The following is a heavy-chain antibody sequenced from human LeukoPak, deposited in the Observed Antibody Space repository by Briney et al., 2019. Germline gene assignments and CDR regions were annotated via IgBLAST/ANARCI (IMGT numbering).Heavy chain of an antibody. D-gene: IGHD3-10*01. CDR1: GFTFSDHY. J-gene: IGHJ4*02. V-gene: IGHV3-11*01. Sequence: RGSLRLSCAASGFTFSDHYMSWIRQAPGKRLEWVSYISSGGTSIYYADSVKGRFTISRDNAKSSLYLQLNSLRADDTAVYLCARGASGSYYSEYCFDLWGQGTLVTVSS. CDR3: ARGASGSYYSEYCFDL. CDR2: ISSGGTSI.